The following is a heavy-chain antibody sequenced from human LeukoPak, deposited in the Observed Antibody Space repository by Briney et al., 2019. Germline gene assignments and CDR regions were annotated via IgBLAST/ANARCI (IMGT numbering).Heavy chain of an antibody. CDR2: ISGSGG. V-gene: IGHV3-23*01. CDR1: RFTFSSYA. D-gene: IGHD1-7*01. CDR3: AKGRGYNWNYDEWGADY. Sequence: GGSLRLSCAASRFTFSSYAMSWVRQAPGKGLEWVSGISGSGGYADSVKGRFTISRDNSKNTLYLQMNSLRAEDTAVYYCAKGRGYNWNYDEWGADYWGQGTLVTVSS. J-gene: IGHJ4*02.